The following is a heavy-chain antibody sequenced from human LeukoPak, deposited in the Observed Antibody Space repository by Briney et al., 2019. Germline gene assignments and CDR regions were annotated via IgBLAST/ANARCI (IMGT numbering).Heavy chain of an antibody. J-gene: IGHJ4*02. CDR1: GYTFTTSD. Sequence: ASVKVSCKASGYTFTTSDINWVRQAPGQGLEWMGWISAYNSNTKYAQKKLQGRVTMTTDTSTSTAYMELRSLRSDDTAVYYCARDLRRDSSGWNSQAVLDYWGQGTLVTVSS. V-gene: IGHV1-18*01. D-gene: IGHD6-19*01. CDR3: ARDLRRDSSGWNSQAVLDY. CDR2: ISAYNSNT.